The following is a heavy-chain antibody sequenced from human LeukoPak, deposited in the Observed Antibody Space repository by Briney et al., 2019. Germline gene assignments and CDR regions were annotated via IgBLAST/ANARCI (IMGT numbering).Heavy chain of an antibody. J-gene: IGHJ4*02. Sequence: PGGSLRLSCAASGFTFSSYAMSWVRQAPGKGLEWVSAISGSGGSTYYADSVKGRFPISRDNSKNLLSLQMNSLRAEDTAVYYCASSLFSIVGATADYWGQGTLVTVSS. CDR1: GFTFSSYA. V-gene: IGHV3-23*01. CDR2: ISGSGGST. CDR3: ASSLFSIVGATADY. D-gene: IGHD1-26*01.